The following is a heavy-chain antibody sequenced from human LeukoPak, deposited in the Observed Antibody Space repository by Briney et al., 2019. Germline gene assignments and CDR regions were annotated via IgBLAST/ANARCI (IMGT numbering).Heavy chain of an antibody. Sequence: GGSLRLSCAASGFTFSSYSMNWVRQAPGKGLEWVSSISSSSSYIYYADSVKGRFTISRDNAKNSLYLQMNSLRAEDTAVYYCARRSKWELSSFDYWGQGTLVTVSS. CDR2: ISSSSSYI. V-gene: IGHV3-21*01. J-gene: IGHJ4*02. CDR1: GFTFSSYS. D-gene: IGHD1-26*01. CDR3: ARRSKWELSSFDY.